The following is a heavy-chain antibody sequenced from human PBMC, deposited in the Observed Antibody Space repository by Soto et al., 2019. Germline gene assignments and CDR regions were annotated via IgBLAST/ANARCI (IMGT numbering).Heavy chain of an antibody. J-gene: IGHJ6*02. CDR3: ASGYYYDSKGGMDV. Sequence: EVQLVESRGGLVQPGGSLRLSCAASGFTVSSNYMSWVRQAPGKGLEWVSVIYSGGSTYYADSVKGRFTISRDNSKNTLYLQMNSLRAEDTAVYYCASGYYYDSKGGMDVWGQGTTVTVSS. D-gene: IGHD3-10*01. V-gene: IGHV3-66*01. CDR1: GFTVSSNY. CDR2: IYSGGST.